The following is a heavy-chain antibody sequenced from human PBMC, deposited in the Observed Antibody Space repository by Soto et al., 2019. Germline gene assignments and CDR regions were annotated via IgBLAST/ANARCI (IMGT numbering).Heavy chain of an antibody. CDR1: GGSNIRDGYY. Sequence: SETLSLTCTVSGGSNIRDGYYWSWIRQHPGKGLEWIAYISYGGSSYSNPSLKSRVTISADTSKNQFSLRLTFVTAADTAVYFCARATPAGSADFWGQGTLVTVSS. CDR2: ISYGGSS. J-gene: IGHJ4*02. CDR3: ARATPAGSADF. D-gene: IGHD2-2*01. V-gene: IGHV4-31*03.